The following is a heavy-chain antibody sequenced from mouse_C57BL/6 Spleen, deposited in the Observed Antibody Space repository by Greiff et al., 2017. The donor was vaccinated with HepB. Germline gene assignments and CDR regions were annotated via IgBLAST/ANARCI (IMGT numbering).Heavy chain of an antibody. D-gene: IGHD1-1*01. V-gene: IGHV1-15*01. Sequence: QVQLQQSGAELVRPGASVTLSCKASGYAFTDYVMHWVQQTPVHGLEWIGALDPETGGTAYNQKFKGKAILTADKSSSTAYMELRSLTSEDSAVYYCTRPHYYGSSYGYFDVWGTGTTVTVSS. CDR1: GYAFTDYV. J-gene: IGHJ1*03. CDR3: TRPHYYGSSYGYFDV. CDR2: LDPETGGT.